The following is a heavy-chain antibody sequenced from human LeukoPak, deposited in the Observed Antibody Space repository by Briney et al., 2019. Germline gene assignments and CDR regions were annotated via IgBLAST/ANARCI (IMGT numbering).Heavy chain of an antibody. D-gene: IGHD2-15*01. CDR3: ARLPCSGGSCYPYYYYGMDV. CDR2: IYYSGST. Sequence: PSETLSLTCTASGGSISSYYWSWIRQPPGKGLEWIGYIYYSGSTNYNPSLKSRVTISVDTSKNQFSLKLSSVTAADTAVYYCARLPCSGGSCYPYYYYGMDVWGQGTTVTVSS. J-gene: IGHJ6*02. CDR1: GGSISSYY. V-gene: IGHV4-59*01.